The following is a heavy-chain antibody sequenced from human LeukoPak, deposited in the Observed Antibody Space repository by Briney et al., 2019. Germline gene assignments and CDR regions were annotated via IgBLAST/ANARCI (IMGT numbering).Heavy chain of an antibody. CDR2: IKQDGSEK. J-gene: IGHJ4*02. CDR3: ARGDVGLWLVRVVDY. Sequence: GGSLRLSCAASGFTFSSYWMSWVRQAPGKGLEWVANIKQDGSEKYYVDSVKGRFTICRDNAKNSLYLQMNSLRAEDTAVYYCARGDVGLWLVRVVDYWGQGTLVTVSS. D-gene: IGHD6-19*01. CDR1: GFTFSSYW. V-gene: IGHV3-7*03.